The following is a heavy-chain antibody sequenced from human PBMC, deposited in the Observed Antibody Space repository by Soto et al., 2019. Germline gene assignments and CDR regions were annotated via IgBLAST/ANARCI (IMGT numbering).Heavy chain of an antibody. J-gene: IGHJ3*02. Sequence: QVQLHESGPGLVKPSETLSLTCAVSGGGITSYYWNWIRQSPGKGLEWIGYIYFTGSTKYNPSLTSRVSISIDTSTRLFSLILTSVTAADAAVYYCARRHGDHSTFAFDIWSQGTLVTVSS. CDR2: IYFTGST. V-gene: IGHV4-59*01. CDR3: ARRHGDHSTFAFDI. D-gene: IGHD4-17*01. CDR1: GGGITSYY.